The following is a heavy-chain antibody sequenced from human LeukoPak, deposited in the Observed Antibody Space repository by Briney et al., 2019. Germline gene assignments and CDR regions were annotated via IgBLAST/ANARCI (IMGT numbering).Heavy chain of an antibody. Sequence: ASVKVSCKASGYTFTGYYMHWVRQAPGQGLEWMGWINPNSGGTNYAQKFQGRVTMTTDTSTSTAYMELRSLRSDDTAVYYCARIQYYYGSGRSYYMDVWGKGTTVTISS. D-gene: IGHD3-10*01. CDR3: ARIQYYYGSGRSYYMDV. CDR2: INPNSGGT. J-gene: IGHJ6*03. V-gene: IGHV1-2*02. CDR1: GYTFTGYY.